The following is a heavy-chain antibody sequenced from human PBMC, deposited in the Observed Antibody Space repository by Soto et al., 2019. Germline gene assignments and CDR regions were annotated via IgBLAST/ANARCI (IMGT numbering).Heavy chain of an antibody. Sequence: SETLSLTCSVSGDSISDDKYYWSWIRQSPGKGLEWLGYISFRGSTYYNPSLKGRLSISVEPSKNEFFLKLNSMTAADTAVYFSARNALFDYWGQGILVTVSP. CDR1: GDSISDDKYY. V-gene: IGHV4-30-4*01. CDR3: ARNALFDY. CDR2: ISFRGST. J-gene: IGHJ4*02. D-gene: IGHD2-2*01.